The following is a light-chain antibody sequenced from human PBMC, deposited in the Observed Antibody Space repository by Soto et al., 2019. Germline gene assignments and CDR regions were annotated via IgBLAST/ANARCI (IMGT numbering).Light chain of an antibody. CDR2: DAS. Sequence: DIQMTQSPSTVSASVGDGVTITCRASQSISTWLAWYQQKPGKAPNLLIYDASTLESGGPSGFSGSGSGTEFTLTISSLQPDDSDTYYCQQYNSYPYTFGQGTKREIK. CDR3: QQYNSYPYT. CDR1: QSISTW. V-gene: IGKV1-5*01. J-gene: IGKJ2*01.